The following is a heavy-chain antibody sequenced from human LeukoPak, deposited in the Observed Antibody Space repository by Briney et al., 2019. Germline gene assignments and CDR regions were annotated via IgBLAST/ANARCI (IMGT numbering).Heavy chain of an antibody. CDR3: ARNLYGGNSWDVFDY. Sequence: GSSVKVSCKASGGTFSSYAISWVRQAPGQGLEWMGGIIPIFGTANYAQKFQGRATITADKSTSTAYMELSSLRSEDTAVYYCARNLYGGNSWDVFDYWGQGTLVTVSS. D-gene: IGHD4-23*01. CDR2: IIPIFGTA. CDR1: GGTFSSYA. J-gene: IGHJ4*02. V-gene: IGHV1-69*06.